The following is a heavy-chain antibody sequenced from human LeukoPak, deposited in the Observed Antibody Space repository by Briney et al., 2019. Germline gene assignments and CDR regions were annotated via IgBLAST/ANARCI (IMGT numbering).Heavy chain of an antibody. CDR3: AEVDIVMRSFDY. CDR1: GFTVSSNF. V-gene: IGHV3-53*01. CDR2: IYSGGST. J-gene: IGHJ4*02. D-gene: IGHD5-12*01. Sequence: GGSLRLSCAASGFTVSSNFLSWVRQAPGKGREWVSLIYSGGSTDYTDSVKGRFTISRDNSKNTLYLQMNSLRAEDTAVYYCAEVDIVMRSFDYWGQGTLVTVSS.